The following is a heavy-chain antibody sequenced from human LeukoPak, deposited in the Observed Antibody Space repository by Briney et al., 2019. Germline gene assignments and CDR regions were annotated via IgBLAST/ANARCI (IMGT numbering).Heavy chain of an antibody. CDR3: ARQIASAGTAGFDF. D-gene: IGHD6-13*01. CDR2: IYSTGST. Sequence: SETLSLTCTVSGGSISSYYWSWIRQPAGKGREWIGRIYSTGSTNYNPSLKSRVTMSVDTSKNQFSLRLRSVTAADTAVYYCARQIASAGTAGFDFWGQGALVTVSS. CDR1: GGSISSYY. V-gene: IGHV4-4*07. J-gene: IGHJ4*02.